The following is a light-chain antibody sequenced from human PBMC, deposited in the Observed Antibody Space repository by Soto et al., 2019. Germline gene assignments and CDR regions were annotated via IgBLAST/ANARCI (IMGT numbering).Light chain of an antibody. V-gene: IGKV3D-20*02. CDR3: QQSFVTPRT. Sequence: EIVMTQSPATLSVSPVERATLSCRASQSVSSSYLAWYQQKPGQAPRLLIYGASSRATGIPDRFSGSGSGTDFTLTISSLQPEDFATYYCQQSFVTPRTFGQGTKVDI. J-gene: IGKJ1*01. CDR2: GAS. CDR1: QSVSSSY.